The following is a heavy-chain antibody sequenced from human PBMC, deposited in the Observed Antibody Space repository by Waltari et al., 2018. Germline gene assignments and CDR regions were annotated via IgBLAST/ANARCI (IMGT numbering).Heavy chain of an antibody. CDR2: ISYDGSNK. J-gene: IGHJ4*02. V-gene: IGHV3-30*01. D-gene: IGHD2-21*02. CDR3: AREGGDCGGDCYLPPDY. CDR1: GFTFSSYA. Sequence: QVQLVESGGGVVQPGSSRRLSCAAAGFTFSSYAMTWARQAPGKGLEWVAVISYDGSNKYYADSVKGRFTISRDNSKNTLYLQMNSLRAEDTAVYYCAREGGDCGGDCYLPPDYWGQGTLVTVSS.